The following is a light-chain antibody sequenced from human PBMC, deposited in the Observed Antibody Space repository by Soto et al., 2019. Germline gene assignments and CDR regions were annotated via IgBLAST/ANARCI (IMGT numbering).Light chain of an antibody. CDR3: QQHNAWPLT. CDR2: VAA. Sequence: EIVLTQSPATLSVSPGERATLTCRASQTVGTSLAWYQQKPRQAPRLPIYVAATRATGVPSRFSGSGCGTEFALTISSLQSEDFAVYYCQQHNAWPLTFGGGTKLEIK. CDR1: QTVGTS. J-gene: IGKJ4*01. V-gene: IGKV3-15*01.